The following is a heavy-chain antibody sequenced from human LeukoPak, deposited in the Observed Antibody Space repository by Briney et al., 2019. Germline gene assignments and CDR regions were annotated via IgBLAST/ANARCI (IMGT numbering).Heavy chain of an antibody. V-gene: IGHV4-34*01. CDR1: GASFSDYY. CDR2: INHSGRT. CDR3: ARGRWRGSYNWFDP. J-gene: IGHJ5*02. D-gene: IGHD3-10*01. Sequence: SETLSLTCAVYGASFSDYYWSWIRQPPGKGLEWSGEINHSGRTNYNPSPKSRVPLSLDTSQNQFSLTLSSVTAEDTAFYFLARGRWRGSYNWFDPGGEGTLVTVSS.